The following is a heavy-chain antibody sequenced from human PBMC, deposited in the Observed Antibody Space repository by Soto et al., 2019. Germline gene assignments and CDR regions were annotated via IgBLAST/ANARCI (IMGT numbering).Heavy chain of an antibody. V-gene: IGHV3-30*18. J-gene: IGHJ6*02. D-gene: IGHD1-26*01. CDR1: GFTFSNYG. CDR3: SKGGSKAGMDV. CDR2: ISYDVNNK. Sequence: GGSLGLSCAVSGFTFSNYGMHWVRQAPGKGLEWVALISYDVNNKYYADSVKGRFTISRDNSKNTLFLQMNGLRAGDTAVYYCSKGGSKAGMDVWGQGTTVTVSS.